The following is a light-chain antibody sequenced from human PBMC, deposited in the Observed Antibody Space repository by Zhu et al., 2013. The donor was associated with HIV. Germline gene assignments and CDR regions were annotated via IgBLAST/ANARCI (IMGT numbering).Light chain of an antibody. V-gene: IGKV1-6*01. CDR2: AAS. CDR3: LQDYTYPLT. CDR1: QGIGID. Sequence: AIQMTQSPSSLSASVSDRVTITCRASQGIGIDLGWYQQRPGKAPKLLIYAASTLHSGVPSRFSGSGSGTDFTLTISSLQPEDFGTYYCLQDYTYPLTFGQGTKVEIK. J-gene: IGKJ1*01.